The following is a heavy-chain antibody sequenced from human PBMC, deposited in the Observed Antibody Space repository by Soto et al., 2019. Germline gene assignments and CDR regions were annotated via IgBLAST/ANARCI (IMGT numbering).Heavy chain of an antibody. D-gene: IGHD4-17*01. Sequence: SETLSLTCTVSGGSVSSSTYYWTWIRQPPGKGLEWIGYIYYSGSTNYNPSLKSRVTISVDTSKNQFSLKLSSVTAADTAVYYCAGDAVTTYFYLGMDVWGQGTTVTVSS. CDR2: IYYSGST. J-gene: IGHJ6*02. CDR1: GGSVSSSTYY. V-gene: IGHV4-61*01. CDR3: AGDAVTTYFYLGMDV.